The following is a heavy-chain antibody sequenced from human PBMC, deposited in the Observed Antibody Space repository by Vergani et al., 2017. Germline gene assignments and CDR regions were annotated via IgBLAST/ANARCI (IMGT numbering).Heavy chain of an antibody. CDR2: IYYSGST. CDR3: ARGPSRVFDY. Sequence: QVQLQESGPGLVKPSETLSLTCTVSGGSISSSSYYWGWIRQPPGKGLEWIGSIYYSGSTYYNPSLKSRVTISVDTSKNQFSLKLSSVTAADTAVYYCARGPSRVFDYWGQGTLVTVSS. CDR1: GGSISSSSYY. V-gene: IGHV4-39*01. J-gene: IGHJ4*02.